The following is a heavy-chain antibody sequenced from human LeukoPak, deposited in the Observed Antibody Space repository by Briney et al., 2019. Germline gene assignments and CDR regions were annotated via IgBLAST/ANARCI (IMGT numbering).Heavy chain of an antibody. CDR3: ARVEVGATGWFDP. Sequence: ASVTVSCKASGYTFISYGITWVRQAPGQGLEWLGWISAYNGNTNYAQKLQGRVTMTTDTSTSTAYMELRSLRSDDTAVYYCARVEVGATGWFDPWGQGTLVTVSS. CDR1: GYTFISYG. V-gene: IGHV1-18*01. CDR2: ISAYNGNT. J-gene: IGHJ5*02. D-gene: IGHD1-26*01.